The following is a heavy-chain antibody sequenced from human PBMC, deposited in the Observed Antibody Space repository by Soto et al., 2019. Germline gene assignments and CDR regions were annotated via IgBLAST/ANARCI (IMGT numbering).Heavy chain of an antibody. CDR2: IYSGGST. Sequence: EVQLVESGGGLVQPGGSLRLSCAASGFTVSSNYMSWVRQAPGKGLEWVSVIYSGGSTYYADSVKGRFTISRDNSKNTLYLQMNSLRAEDTAVHYCASPIFEGYCSGGSCYSHDYWGQGTLVTVSS. V-gene: IGHV3-66*01. J-gene: IGHJ4*02. D-gene: IGHD2-15*01. CDR3: ASPIFEGYCSGGSCYSHDY. CDR1: GFTVSSNY.